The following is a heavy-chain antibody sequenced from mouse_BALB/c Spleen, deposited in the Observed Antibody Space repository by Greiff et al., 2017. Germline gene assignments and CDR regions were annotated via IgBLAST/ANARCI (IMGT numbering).Heavy chain of an antibody. V-gene: IGHV1-87*01. Sequence: QVQLKESGAELARPGASVKLSCKASGYTFTSYWMQWVKQRPGQGLEWIGAIYPGDGDTRYTQKFKGKATLTADKSSSTAYMQLSSLASEDSAVYYCARIFLYRYDYWGQGTTLTVSS. D-gene: IGHD2-14*01. J-gene: IGHJ2*01. CDR2: IYPGDGDT. CDR1: GYTFTSYW. CDR3: ARIFLYRYDY.